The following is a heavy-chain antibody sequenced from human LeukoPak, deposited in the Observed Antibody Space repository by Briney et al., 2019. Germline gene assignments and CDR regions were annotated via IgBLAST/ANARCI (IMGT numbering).Heavy chain of an antibody. V-gene: IGHV4-59*01. CDR3: ARTKQWLAFDI. Sequence: PSETLSLTCTVSGGSISSYYWTWIRQPPGKGLEWIGYIYYSGITNYNPSLKSRVTISVDTSKNQFSLKLSSVTAADTAVYYCARTKQWLAFDIWGQGTMVTVSS. D-gene: IGHD6-19*01. CDR2: IYYSGIT. CDR1: GGSISSYY. J-gene: IGHJ3*02.